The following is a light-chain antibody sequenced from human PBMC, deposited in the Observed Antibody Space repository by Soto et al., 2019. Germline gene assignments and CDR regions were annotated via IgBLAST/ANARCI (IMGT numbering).Light chain of an antibody. CDR2: GTS. CDR3: QQYGSSPPRYT. J-gene: IGKJ2*01. Sequence: EVVLTQSAGTLSLPPGARATLSCRASQTLSSNYLAWYQQIAGQAPRLLIYGTSSRATGIPDRFSGSGSGTDFTLTISRLEPEDYAVYYCQQYGSSPPRYTFGQGTKLEIK. V-gene: IGKV3-20*01. CDR1: QTLSSNY.